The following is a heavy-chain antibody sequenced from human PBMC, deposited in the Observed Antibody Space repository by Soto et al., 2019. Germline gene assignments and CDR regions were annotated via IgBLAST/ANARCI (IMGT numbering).Heavy chain of an antibody. J-gene: IGHJ4*02. CDR2: TRNKAQSYTT. CDR1: GFTFSDHY. V-gene: IGHV3-72*01. Sequence: EVQLVESGGGLVQPGGSLRLSCAASGFTFSDHYFDWVRRAPGKGLEWVGRTRNKAQSYTTEYAASVKGRFSVSRDDSKSSLYLQMNSLKIEDTAVYYCAGAETNSDWRHFDLWGQGILVTVSS. D-gene: IGHD6-19*01. CDR3: AGAETNSDWRHFDL.